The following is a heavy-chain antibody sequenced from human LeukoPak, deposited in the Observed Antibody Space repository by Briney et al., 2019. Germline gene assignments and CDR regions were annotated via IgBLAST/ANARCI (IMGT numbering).Heavy chain of an antibody. J-gene: IGHJ6*02. CDR1: GYTFTSYD. V-gene: IGHV1-8*01. CDR3: ARSAPYDFWSGYSTSPYYYYDMDV. CDR2: MNPNSGNT. D-gene: IGHD3-3*01. Sequence: ASVKVSCKASGYTFTSYDINWVRQATGQGLEWMGWMNPNSGNTGYAQKFQGRVTMTRNTSISTAYMELSSLRSEDTAVYYCARSAPYDFWSGYSTSPYYYYDMDVWGQGTTVTVSS.